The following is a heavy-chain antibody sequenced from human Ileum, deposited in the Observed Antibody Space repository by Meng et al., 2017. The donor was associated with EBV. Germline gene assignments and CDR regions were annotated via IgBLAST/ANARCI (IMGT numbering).Heavy chain of an antibody. CDR1: GDSISRGSW. Sequence: QVQLQESVPVLVKPSGXLSLTCAVSGDSISRGSWWSWVRQSPGKGLEWIGEISQSGTTHYNPSLKSRVTISVDKSKNQFSLQLTSVTAADTAVYYCARNGDYNPGLYWGQGTLVTVSS. J-gene: IGHJ4*02. CDR2: ISQSGTT. CDR3: ARNGDYNPGLY. V-gene: IGHV4-4*02. D-gene: IGHD4-17*01.